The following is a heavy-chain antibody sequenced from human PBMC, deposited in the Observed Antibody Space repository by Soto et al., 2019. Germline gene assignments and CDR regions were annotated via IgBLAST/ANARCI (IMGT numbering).Heavy chain of an antibody. D-gene: IGHD1-26*01. J-gene: IGHJ4*02. CDR2: INQDGFGK. V-gene: IGHV3-7*05. CDR1: GSIFSSHW. Sequence: EVQLVESGGGLVQPGGSLRLSCVISGSIFSSHWMTWVRHAPGKGLEWVASINQDGFGKYYVDSVRGRFTISRDNAKNSWYLQMDSLRAEDTAVYYCAKDHGSGSYTYWGQGTLVTVSS. CDR3: AKDHGSGSYTY.